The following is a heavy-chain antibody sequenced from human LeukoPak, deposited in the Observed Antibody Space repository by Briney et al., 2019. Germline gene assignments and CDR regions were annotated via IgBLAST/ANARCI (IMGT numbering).Heavy chain of an antibody. D-gene: IGHD2/OR15-2a*01. J-gene: IGHJ5*02. CDR2: IYYSGNT. CDR1: GGSISSTTYY. CDR3: RGHYLVGNTPDYFTP. Sequence: PSETLSLTCIVSGGSISSTTYYWGWIRQPPGKRLEWIGSIYYSGNTYYNPSLKSRVTIPIDTSKNQFSLNLNSVTAADTALYPVRGHYLVGNTPDYFTPGGRGTLVTVSS. V-gene: IGHV4-39*01.